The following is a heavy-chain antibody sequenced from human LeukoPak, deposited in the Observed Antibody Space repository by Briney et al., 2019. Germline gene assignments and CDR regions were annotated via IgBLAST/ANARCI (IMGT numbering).Heavy chain of an antibody. V-gene: IGHV4-59*01. CDR1: GGSISSYY. Sequence: PSETLSLTCTVSGGSISSYYWSWIRQPPGKGLEWIGYIYYSGSTNYNPSLKSRVTISVDTSKNQFSLKLSSVTAADTAVYYCARDWRGPAYDIVATGMDVWGQGTTVTVSS. CDR2: IYYSGST. CDR3: ARDWRGPAYDIVATGMDV. D-gene: IGHD5-12*01. J-gene: IGHJ6*02.